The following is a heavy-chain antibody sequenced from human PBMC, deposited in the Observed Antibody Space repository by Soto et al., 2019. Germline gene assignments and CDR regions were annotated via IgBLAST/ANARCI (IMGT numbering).Heavy chain of an antibody. CDR1: GYSLSNYG. Sequence: QVQLVQSGAEVKKPGASVKVSCKISGYSLSNYGITWVRQAPGQGLEWMGWISGYNGNTEYAQKVQCIVTMTTDTSASTAYMEVRRLRSDDTAVYYCARDGGPIFGVVNDYWGQGTLVTVSS. D-gene: IGHD3-3*01. CDR2: ISGYNGNT. J-gene: IGHJ4*02. V-gene: IGHV1-18*01. CDR3: ARDGGPIFGVVNDY.